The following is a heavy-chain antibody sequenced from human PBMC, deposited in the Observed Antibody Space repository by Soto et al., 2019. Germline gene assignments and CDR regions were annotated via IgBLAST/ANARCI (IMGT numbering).Heavy chain of an antibody. Sequence: SETLSLTCTVSGGSISSYYWSWIRQPPGKGLEWIGYIYYSGSTNYNPSLKSRVTISVDTSKNQFSLKLSSVTAADTAVYYCASSFDCSGGSCYETIDYWGQGTLVTVSS. V-gene: IGHV4-59*08. CDR1: GGSISSYY. J-gene: IGHJ4*02. CDR3: ASSFDCSGGSCYETIDY. CDR2: IYYSGST. D-gene: IGHD2-15*01.